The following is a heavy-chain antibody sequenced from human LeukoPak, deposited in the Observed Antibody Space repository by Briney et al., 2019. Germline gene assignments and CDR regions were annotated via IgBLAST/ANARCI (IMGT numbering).Heavy chain of an antibody. V-gene: IGHV3-30*18. D-gene: IGHD1-1*01. J-gene: IGHJ4*02. Sequence: GRSLRLSCAASGFTFSSYAMHWVRQAPGKGLEWVAVISYDGSNKYYADSVKGRFTISRDNSKNSLYLQMNSLRAEDTAVYYCAKLWTGTTSYWGQGTLVTVSS. CDR1: GFTFSSYA. CDR2: ISYDGSNK. CDR3: AKLWTGTTSY.